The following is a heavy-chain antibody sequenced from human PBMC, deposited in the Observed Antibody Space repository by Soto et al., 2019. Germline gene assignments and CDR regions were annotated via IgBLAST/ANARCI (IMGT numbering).Heavy chain of an antibody. CDR3: ARQSTITFDY. CDR2: INGGNGNT. J-gene: IGHJ4*02. Sequence: ASVKVSCKASGYSFTNFPINWVRQAPGQRLEWMGWINGGNGNTQYSQKFQDRVIISRDTSASTAYMELSSLRSEDTAVYYCARQSTITFDYWGLGTLVTVSS. D-gene: IGHD1-20*01. V-gene: IGHV1-3*01. CDR1: GYSFTNFP.